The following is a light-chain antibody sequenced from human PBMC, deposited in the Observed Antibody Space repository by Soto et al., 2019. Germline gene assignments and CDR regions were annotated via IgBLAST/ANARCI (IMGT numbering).Light chain of an antibody. CDR3: QQYNNWPRT. Sequence: DIQMTQSPSSLSASIGDRVTITCRASQSISRYLHWYQHKPGKAPKLLIYAASTLQSGVPSRFSGSGSGTDFTLTISSLQSEDFAVYYCQQYNNWPRTFGQGTKVDIK. V-gene: IGKV1-39*01. J-gene: IGKJ1*01. CDR2: AAS. CDR1: QSISRY.